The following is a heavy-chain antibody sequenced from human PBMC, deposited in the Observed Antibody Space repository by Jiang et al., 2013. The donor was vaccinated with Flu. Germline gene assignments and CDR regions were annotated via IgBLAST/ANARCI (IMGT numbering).Heavy chain of an antibody. Sequence: SAISGSGGSTYYADPVKGRFTISRDNSKNTLYLQMNSLRAEDTAVYYCAKESYYYDSSGYWDYWGQGTLVTVSS. J-gene: IGHJ4*02. CDR3: AKESYYYDSSGYWDY. D-gene: IGHD3-22*01. V-gene: IGHV3-23*01. CDR2: ISGSGGST.